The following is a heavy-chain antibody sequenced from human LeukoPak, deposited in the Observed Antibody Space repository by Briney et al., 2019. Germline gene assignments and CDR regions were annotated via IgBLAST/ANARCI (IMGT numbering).Heavy chain of an antibody. D-gene: IGHD1-26*01. V-gene: IGHV1-46*01. CDR3: ARGSGSYWWLGWFDP. J-gene: IGHJ5*02. Sequence: ASVKVSCKASGYIFTSYFMHWVRQAPGQGLEWMGLINPSGGSTRYAQKFQGRVTMTRDMSTSTVYMELSSLRSEDTAVYYCARGSGSYWWLGWFDPWGQGTLVTVSS. CDR2: INPSGGST. CDR1: GYIFTSYF.